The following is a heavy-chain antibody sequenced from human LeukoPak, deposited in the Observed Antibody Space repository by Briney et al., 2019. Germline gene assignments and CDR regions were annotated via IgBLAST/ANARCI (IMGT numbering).Heavy chain of an antibody. CDR1: GYTFTGYY. D-gene: IGHD6-13*01. CDR2: IIPIFGTA. V-gene: IGHV1-69*13. CDR3: ARDGGYSSSSSASFDY. Sequence: ASVKVSCKASGYTFTGYYMHWVRQAPGQGLEWMGGIIPIFGTANYAQKFQGRVTITADESTSTAYMELSSLRSEDTAVYYCARDGGYSSSSSASFDYWGQGTLVTVSS. J-gene: IGHJ4*02.